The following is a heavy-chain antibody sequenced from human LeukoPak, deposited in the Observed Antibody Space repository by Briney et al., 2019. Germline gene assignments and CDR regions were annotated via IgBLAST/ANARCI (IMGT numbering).Heavy chain of an antibody. Sequence: GESQRISCKGSGYSFTSYWIGWVRQLPGKGLEWMGIIYPGDSDTRYSPSFQGQVTISADKSISTAYLQWSSLKASDTAMYYCARLTPHLEWFYYFDYWGQGTLVTVSS. CDR3: ARLTPHLEWFYYFDY. J-gene: IGHJ4*02. CDR2: IYPGDSDT. D-gene: IGHD3-3*01. CDR1: GYSFTSYW. V-gene: IGHV5-51*01.